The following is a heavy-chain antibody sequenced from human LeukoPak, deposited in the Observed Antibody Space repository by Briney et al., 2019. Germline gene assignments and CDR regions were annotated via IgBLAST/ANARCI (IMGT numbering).Heavy chain of an antibody. CDR2: IYYSGST. CDR3: ARDQLERREDAFDI. Sequence: SETLSLTCTVSGGSISSYYWSWIRQPPGKGLEWIGYIYYSGSTNYNPSLKSRVTISVDTSKNQFSLKLSSVTAVDTAVYYCARDQLERREDAFDIWGQGTMVTVSS. CDR1: GGSISSYY. J-gene: IGHJ3*02. V-gene: IGHV4-59*01. D-gene: IGHD1-1*01.